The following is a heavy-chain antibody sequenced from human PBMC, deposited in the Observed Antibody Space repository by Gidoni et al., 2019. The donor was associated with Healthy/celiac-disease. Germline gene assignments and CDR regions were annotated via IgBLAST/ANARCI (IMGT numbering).Heavy chain of an antibody. D-gene: IGHD2-15*01. J-gene: IGHJ4*02. Sequence: QVQLLESGGGVVQPGRSLRLSCPAPGFTFSRYAMHWVRQAPGKGLEWVAVRSYDGSNKYYADSVKGRFTISRDNSKNTLYLQMNSLRAEDTAVYYCARVGCSGGSCPNDYWGQGTLVTVSS. CDR2: RSYDGSNK. V-gene: IGHV3-30-3*01. CDR3: ARVGCSGGSCPNDY. CDR1: GFTFSRYA.